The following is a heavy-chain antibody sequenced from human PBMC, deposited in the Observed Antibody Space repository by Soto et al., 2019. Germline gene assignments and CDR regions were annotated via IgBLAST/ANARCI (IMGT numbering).Heavy chain of an antibody. CDR1: GFTFSTYG. V-gene: IGHV3-23*01. CDR3: VKGGYHYFDY. J-gene: IGHJ4*02. D-gene: IGHD5-12*01. Sequence: PGGSLRLSCAASGFTFSTYGMSWVRQAPGQGLEWVAVISSSGASKFYADSVKGRFTISRDNSKNTLYLQMNSLRAEDTAVYYCVKGGYHYFDYWGQGTLVTVSS. CDR2: ISSSGASK.